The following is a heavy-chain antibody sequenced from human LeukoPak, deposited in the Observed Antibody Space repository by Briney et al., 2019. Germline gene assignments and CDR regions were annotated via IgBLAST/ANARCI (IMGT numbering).Heavy chain of an antibody. D-gene: IGHD3-3*01. V-gene: IGHV3-23*01. J-gene: IGHJ4*02. CDR2: ISGSGGST. CDR3: AKDVLRFLEWLFQALDY. Sequence: GGSLRLSCAASGFTFSSYAMSWVRQAPGKGLKWVSAISGSGGSTYYADSVKGRFTISRDNSKNTLYLQMNSLRAEDTAVYYCAKDVLRFLEWLFQALDYWGQGPLVTVSS. CDR1: GFTFSSYA.